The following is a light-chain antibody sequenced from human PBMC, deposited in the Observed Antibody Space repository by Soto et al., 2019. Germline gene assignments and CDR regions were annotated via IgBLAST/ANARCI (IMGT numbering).Light chain of an antibody. CDR3: QSYDSSLSGSL. CDR2: GNS. CDR1: SSNIGAVYD. J-gene: IGLJ2*01. V-gene: IGLV1-40*01. Sequence: QSVLTQPPSVSGAPGQRVTISCTGSSSNIGAVYDVHWYQQLPGTAPKLLIYGNSNRPSGVPDRFSGSKSGTSASLAITGLQAEDEADYYCQSYDSSLSGSLFGGGTKVTVL.